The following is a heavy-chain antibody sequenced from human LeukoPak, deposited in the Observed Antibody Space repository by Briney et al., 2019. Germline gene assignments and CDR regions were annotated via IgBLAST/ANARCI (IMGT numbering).Heavy chain of an antibody. J-gene: IGHJ4*02. V-gene: IGHV1-69*04. D-gene: IGHD4-23*01. CDR1: GGTFSSYA. CDR3: AREEPVGRWDY. Sequence: SVKVSCKASGGTFSSYAISWVRQAPGQGLEWMGRIIPVLGIANYAQKFQGRVTITADKSTSTAYMELSSLRSEDTAVYYCAREEPVGRWDYWGQGTLVTVSS. CDR2: IIPVLGIA.